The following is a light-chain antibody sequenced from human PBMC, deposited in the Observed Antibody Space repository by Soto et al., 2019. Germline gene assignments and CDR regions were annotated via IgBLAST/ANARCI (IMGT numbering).Light chain of an antibody. J-gene: IGKJ4*01. CDR1: QSVSSSY. CDR2: GAC. V-gene: IGKV3-20*01. Sequence: EIVLTQSPGTLSLSPGERATLSCRAGQSVSSSYLAWYQQKPGQAPRLLIYGACSRATGIPDRFSGSGSGTDLTLTISRLETEDFALYYCQQDGSSPLTFGGGTEVEIK. CDR3: QQDGSSPLT.